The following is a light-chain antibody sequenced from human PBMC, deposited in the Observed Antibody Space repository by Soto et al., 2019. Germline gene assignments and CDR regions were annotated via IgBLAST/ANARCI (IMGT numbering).Light chain of an antibody. CDR2: GAS. J-gene: IGKJ1*01. V-gene: IGKV3-20*01. CDR3: QQSER. Sequence: EIVLTQSPGTLSLSPGERATLSCRASQSVSSSYLAWYQQKPGQAPRLLIYGASSRATGIPDRFSGSGSGTDFTLTISRLEAEDFAVYYCQQSERFGQGTKVEIK. CDR1: QSVSSSY.